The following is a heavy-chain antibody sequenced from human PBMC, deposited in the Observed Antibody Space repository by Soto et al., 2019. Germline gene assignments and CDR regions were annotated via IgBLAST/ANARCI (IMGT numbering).Heavy chain of an antibody. D-gene: IGHD3-22*01. CDR2: ISGSGGST. CDR1: GFTFSSYA. Sequence: PGGSLRLSCAASGFTFSSYAMSWVRQAPGKGLEWVSAISGSGGSTYYADSVKGRFTISRDNSKNTLYLQMNSLRAEDTAVYYCAKDLKGPYYYDSSGYYHTDYWGQGTLVTVSS. CDR3: AKDLKGPYYYDSSGYYHTDY. V-gene: IGHV3-23*01. J-gene: IGHJ4*02.